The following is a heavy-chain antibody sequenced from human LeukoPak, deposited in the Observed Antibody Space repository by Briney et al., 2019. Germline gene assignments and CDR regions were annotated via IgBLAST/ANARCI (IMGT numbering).Heavy chain of an antibody. CDR3: ARARTRGYSGYGEGY. CDR2: IKQDGSEK. CDR1: GFPFSSYW. V-gene: IGHV3-7*03. J-gene: IGHJ4*02. Sequence: GGSLRLSCAASGFPFSSYWMSWVRQAPGKGLEWVANIKQDGSEKYYVDTVKGRFTISRDNAKNSLYLQMNSLRAEDTAVYYCARARTRGYSGYGEGYWGQGTLVTVSS. D-gene: IGHD5-12*01.